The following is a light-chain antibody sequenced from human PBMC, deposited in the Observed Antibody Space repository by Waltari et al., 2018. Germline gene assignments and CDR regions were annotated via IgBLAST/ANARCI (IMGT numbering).Light chain of an antibody. CDR1: QSINSF. V-gene: IGKV3-20*01. CDR2: DAS. CDR3: QKYETLPAT. J-gene: IGKJ1*01. Sequence: DIFLTQSPGTLSLSPGEGATLSCRASQSINSFLAWYHQKPGQPPRLLIYDASPRATGIPDRFSGSGSGTDFSLTISRLEPEDFAVYYCQKYETLPATFGQGTKVEIK.